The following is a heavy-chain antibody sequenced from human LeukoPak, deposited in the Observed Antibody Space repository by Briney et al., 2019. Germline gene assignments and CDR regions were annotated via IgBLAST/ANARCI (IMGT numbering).Heavy chain of an antibody. D-gene: IGHD6-19*01. CDR2: IYSGGST. CDR3: ARLAVAGPFDY. CDR1: GLTVSSTY. V-gene: IGHV3-53*01. Sequence: GGSLRLSCAASGLTVSSTYMTWVRQAPGKGLEWVSIIYSGGSTYYADSVKGRFTISRDNAKNSLYLQMNSLRAEDTAVYYCARLAVAGPFDYWGQGTLVTVSS. J-gene: IGHJ4*02.